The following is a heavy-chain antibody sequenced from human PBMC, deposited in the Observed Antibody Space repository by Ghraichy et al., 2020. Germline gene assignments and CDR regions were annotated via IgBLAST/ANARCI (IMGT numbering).Heavy chain of an antibody. V-gene: IGHV3-30*18. CDR2: ISYDGIKN. D-gene: IGHD1-14*01. Sequence: GGSLRLSCAASGFTFSTYGMHWVRQAPGKGLEWVAVISYDGIKNYYADSVKGRFTIARDNSKNTLYLQMNSLRPEDTAVYYCVKEKKTAGTDLYWGQGTLVTVSS. CDR1: GFTFSTYG. J-gene: IGHJ4*02. CDR3: VKEKKTAGTDLY.